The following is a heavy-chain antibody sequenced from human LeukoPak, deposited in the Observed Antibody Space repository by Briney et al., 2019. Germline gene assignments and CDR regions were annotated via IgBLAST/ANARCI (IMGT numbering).Heavy chain of an antibody. Sequence: ASVKVSCKASGYTFTSYAISWVRQAPGQGLEWMGWIIAYIGTTNYAQKLQGRVTITADKSTSTAYMELSSLGSEDTAVYYCARVITTITPPPSIDLWGRGTLVTVSS. D-gene: IGHD1-14*01. CDR3: ARVITTITPPPSIDL. CDR2: IIAYIGTT. J-gene: IGHJ2*01. V-gene: IGHV1-18*01. CDR1: GYTFTSYA.